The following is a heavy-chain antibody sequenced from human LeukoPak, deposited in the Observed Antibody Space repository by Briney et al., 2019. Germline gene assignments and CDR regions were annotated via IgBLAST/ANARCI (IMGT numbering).Heavy chain of an antibody. V-gene: IGHV5-51*01. D-gene: IGHD3-10*01. CDR1: GYRFATYW. J-gene: IGHJ4*02. Sequence: PGESLQISCQGSGYRFATYWIGWVRQLPGKGLEWMGIIYPGDSDTRYSPSFQGQVTISADKSISTAYLQWSSLKASDTAMYYCARQPGGSGSYPDYWGQGTLVTVSS. CDR2: IYPGDSDT. CDR3: ARQPGGSGSYPDY.